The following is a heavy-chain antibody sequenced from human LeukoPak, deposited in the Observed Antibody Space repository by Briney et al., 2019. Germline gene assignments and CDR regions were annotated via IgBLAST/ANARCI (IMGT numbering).Heavy chain of an antibody. J-gene: IGHJ4*02. CDR3: ARMGATVRYDDY. V-gene: IGHV4-34*01. Sequence: SETLSLTCAVYGGSFSGYYWSWIRQPPGKGLEWVGEINHSGSTNYNPSLKSRGTISVDASKNQFPLKLSSVTAADTAVYYCARMGATVRYDDYWGQGTLVTVSS. CDR1: GGSFSGYY. CDR2: INHSGST. D-gene: IGHD1-26*01.